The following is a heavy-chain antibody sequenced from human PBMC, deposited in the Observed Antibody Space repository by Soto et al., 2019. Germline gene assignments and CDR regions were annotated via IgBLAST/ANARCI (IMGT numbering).Heavy chain of an antibody. D-gene: IGHD3-3*01. V-gene: IGHV3-66*01. CDR2: IYSGGST. CDR1: GFTVSSNY. CDR3: ASGPYDFWSGYFRSGGDGHAFDI. J-gene: IGHJ3*02. Sequence: GGSLRLSCAASGFTVSSNYMSWVRQAPGKGLEWVSVIYSGGSTYYADSVKGRFTISRDNSKNTLYLQMNSLRAEDTAVYYCASGPYDFWSGYFRSGGDGHAFDIWGQGTMVTVSS.